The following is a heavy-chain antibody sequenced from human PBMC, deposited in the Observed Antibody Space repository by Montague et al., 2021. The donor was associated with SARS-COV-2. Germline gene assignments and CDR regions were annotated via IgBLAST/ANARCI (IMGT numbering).Heavy chain of an antibody. J-gene: IGHJ6*02. CDR2: IYTSGSA. V-gene: IGHV4-61*02. CDR3: ARDRERYDASDYSGVYYYYGMDV. D-gene: IGHD3-22*01. Sequence: TLSLTCTVSGGSISSGSYYWTWIRQPAGKGLEWIGRIYTSGSANYNASLKSRVTISLDTSKNQFSLKLSSVTAADTAGYYCARDRERYDASDYSGVYYYYGMDVWGQGTTVTGSS. CDR1: GGSISSGSYY.